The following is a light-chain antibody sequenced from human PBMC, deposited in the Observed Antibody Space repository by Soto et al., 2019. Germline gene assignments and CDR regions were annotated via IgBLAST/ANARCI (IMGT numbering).Light chain of an antibody. Sequence: AIRMTQSPSSFSASTVDRVTITCRASQGISSYLAWYQQKPGKAPKLLIYAASTLQSGVPSRFSGSGSGTDFTLTISCLQSEDFATYYCQQYYSYPFTFGGGTKVDI. CDR1: QGISSY. J-gene: IGKJ4*01. V-gene: IGKV1-8*01. CDR2: AAS. CDR3: QQYYSYPFT.